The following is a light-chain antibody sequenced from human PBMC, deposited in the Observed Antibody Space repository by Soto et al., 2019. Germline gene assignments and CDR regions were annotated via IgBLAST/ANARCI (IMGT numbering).Light chain of an antibody. CDR3: QQYGSFPGT. CDR2: GAS. V-gene: IGKV3-20*01. CDR1: QSVSSSY. Sequence: EIVLTQSPGTLSLSPGERATLSCRASQSVSSSYLAWYQQKPGQAPRLLIYGASSRATGIPDRFSGSGSGTDFTLTISRLEPEGFAVYSRQQYGSFPGTFGQGTK. J-gene: IGKJ1*01.